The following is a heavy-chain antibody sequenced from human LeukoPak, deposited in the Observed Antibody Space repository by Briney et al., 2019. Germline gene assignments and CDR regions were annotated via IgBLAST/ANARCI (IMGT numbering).Heavy chain of an antibody. CDR1: GFTFDDYG. V-gene: IGHV3-74*01. CDR3: ARLSVARVGGWTSYYYYMDV. D-gene: IGHD1-26*01. CDR2: INSDGSST. Sequence: GGSLRLSCAASGFTFDDYGMTWVRQAPGKGLVWVSRINSDGSSTSYADSVKGRFTISRDNAKNTLYLQMNSLRAEDTAVYYCARLSVARVGGWTSYYYYMDVWGKGTTVTVSS. J-gene: IGHJ6*03.